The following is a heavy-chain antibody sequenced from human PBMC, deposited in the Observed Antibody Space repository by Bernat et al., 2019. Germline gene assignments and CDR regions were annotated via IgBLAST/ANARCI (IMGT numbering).Heavy chain of an antibody. J-gene: IGHJ1*01. CDR2: TSYDGSNK. CDR1: GFTFSSYA. D-gene: IGHD3-22*01. V-gene: IGHV3-30-3*01. CDR3: ARPGNYDSTGYYLAEYFQD. Sequence: QVQLVESGGGVVQPGRSLRLSCAASGFTFSSYAMHWVRQAPGKGLEWVAATSYDGSNKYYADSVKGRFTISRDNSKNTLYLQINSLRAEDTAVFYCARPGNYDSTGYYLAEYFQDWGQGTLVTVSS.